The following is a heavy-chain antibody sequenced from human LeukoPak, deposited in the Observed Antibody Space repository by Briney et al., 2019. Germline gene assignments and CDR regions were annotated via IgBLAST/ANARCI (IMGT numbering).Heavy chain of an antibody. V-gene: IGHV3-23*01. D-gene: IGHD3-10*01. CDR2: ISGGGDAT. J-gene: IGHJ4*02. CDR1: DFSLITYA. CDR3: ARDSSMLRGPLVIYYFDF. Sequence: GGSPRLSCAASDFSLITYAMSWVRQAPGKGLEWVSTISGGGDATYYADSVKGRFTISRDNSKNTLYLQMNSLRVEDTAVYYCARDSSMLRGPLVIYYFDFWGQGTLVTVSS.